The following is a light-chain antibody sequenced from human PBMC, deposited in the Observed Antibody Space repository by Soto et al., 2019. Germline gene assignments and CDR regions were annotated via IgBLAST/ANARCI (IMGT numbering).Light chain of an antibody. CDR2: EVN. CDR1: SSDVGGYNY. V-gene: IGLV2-8*01. J-gene: IGLJ1*01. Sequence: QSALTQTPSASGSPGQSVAISCTGTSSDVGGYNYVSWYQQHPGKAPKLMIYEVNKRPSGVPDRFSGSKSGNTASLTVSGLQAEDEADYSCSSYAGSSNVFGTGTKLTVL. CDR3: SSYAGSSNV.